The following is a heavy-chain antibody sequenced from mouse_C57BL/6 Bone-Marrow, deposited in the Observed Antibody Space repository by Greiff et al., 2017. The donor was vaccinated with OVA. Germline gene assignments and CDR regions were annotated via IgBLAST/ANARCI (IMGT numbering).Heavy chain of an antibody. CDR3: ARWEGKGY. D-gene: IGHD4-1*01. V-gene: IGHV1-81*01. CDR2: IYPRSGNT. CDR1: GYTFTSYG. J-gene: IGHJ2*01. Sequence: QVQLKESGAELARPGASVKLSCKASGYTFTSYGISWVKQRPGQGLEWIGEIYPRSGNTYYNEKFKGKATLTADKSSSTAYMELRSLTSEDSAVYFCARWEGKGYWGQGTTLTVSS.